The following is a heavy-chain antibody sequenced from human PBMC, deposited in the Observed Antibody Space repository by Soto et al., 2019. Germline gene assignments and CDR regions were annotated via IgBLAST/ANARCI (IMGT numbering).Heavy chain of an antibody. D-gene: IGHD7-27*01. CDR3: AKEVSLGSTVDLGY. CDR1: GFTFSIFA. CDR2: ISGSGGST. Sequence: VGSLRLSCAASGFTFSIFAMSWVRQSPGKGLEWVSTISGSGGSTYYADAVKGRFTISRDNSMGTLYLQMKSLRVEDTAIYYCAKEVSLGSTVDLGYWGQGALVTVSS. J-gene: IGHJ4*02. V-gene: IGHV3-23*01.